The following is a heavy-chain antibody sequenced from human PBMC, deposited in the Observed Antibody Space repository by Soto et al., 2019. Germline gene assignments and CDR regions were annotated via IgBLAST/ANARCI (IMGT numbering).Heavy chain of an antibody. V-gene: IGHV3-66*01. J-gene: IGHJ6*02. D-gene: IGHD2-15*01. Sequence: GGSLRLSCAASGFTVSSNYMSWVRQAPGKGLEWVSVIYSGGSTYYADSVKGRFTISRDNSKNTLYLQMNSLRAEDTAVYYCARVFSGGSCHLYRLDVCGQGTTVTVSS. CDR2: IYSGGST. CDR3: ARVFSGGSCHLYRLDV. CDR1: GFTVSSNY.